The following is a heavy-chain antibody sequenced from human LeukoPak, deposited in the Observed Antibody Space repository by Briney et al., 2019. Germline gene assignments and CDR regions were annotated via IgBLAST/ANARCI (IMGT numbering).Heavy chain of an antibody. D-gene: IGHD6-13*01. CDR1: GGSISSYY. V-gene: IGHV4-4*07. J-gene: IGHJ3*02. CDR2: IYTRGST. CDR3: ARDSQQLVYAFDI. Sequence: SETLSLTCTVSGGSISSYYWSWLRQPAGKGVEGFGRIYTRGSTNHHPSLKSRVTMSVDTSKNQFSLKLSSVTAADTAVYYCARDSQQLVYAFDIWGQGTMVTVSS.